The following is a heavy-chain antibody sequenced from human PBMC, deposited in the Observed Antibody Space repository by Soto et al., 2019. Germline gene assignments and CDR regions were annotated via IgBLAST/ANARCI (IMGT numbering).Heavy chain of an antibody. J-gene: IGHJ6*02. Sequence: QVQLVQSGAEVKKPGASVKVSCKASGYTFTSYGISWVRQAPGQGLEWMGWISAYNGNTNHAQKLQGRGTTTTDTTTSTAYLERSRLRSEDPSVYYCARGGKLGTNGGWSFYGMEVWGQGTTVTVAS. V-gene: IGHV1-18*01. CDR1: GYTFTSYG. CDR3: ARGGKLGTNGGWSFYGMEV. D-gene: IGHD2-8*01. CDR2: ISAYNGNT.